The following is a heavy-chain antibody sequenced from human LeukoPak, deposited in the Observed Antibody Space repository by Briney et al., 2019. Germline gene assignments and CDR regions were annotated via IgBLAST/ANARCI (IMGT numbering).Heavy chain of an antibody. Sequence: GGSPRLSSAASGFTFSSYAMSWVRQAPGKGLEWVSAISGSGGSTYYADSVKGRFTISRDNSKNTLYLQMNSLRAEDTAVYYCAKTGIAVAGTDYWGQGTLVTVSS. CDR2: ISGSGGST. CDR3: AKTGIAVAGTDY. CDR1: GFTFSSYA. D-gene: IGHD6-19*01. V-gene: IGHV3-23*01. J-gene: IGHJ4*02.